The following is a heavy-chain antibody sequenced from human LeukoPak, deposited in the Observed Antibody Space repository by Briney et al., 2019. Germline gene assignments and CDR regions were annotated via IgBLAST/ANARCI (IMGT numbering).Heavy chain of an antibody. CDR2: ISYDGSNK. Sequence: PGGSLRLSCAASGFTFSSYAMHWVRQAPGKGLEWVAVISYDGSNKYYADSVKGRFTISRDNSKNTLYLQMNSLRAEDTAVYYCAKDLFEYCGGDCYTPDYWGQGTLVTVSS. J-gene: IGHJ4*02. V-gene: IGHV3-30*04. D-gene: IGHD2-21*02. CDR3: AKDLFEYCGGDCYTPDY. CDR1: GFTFSSYA.